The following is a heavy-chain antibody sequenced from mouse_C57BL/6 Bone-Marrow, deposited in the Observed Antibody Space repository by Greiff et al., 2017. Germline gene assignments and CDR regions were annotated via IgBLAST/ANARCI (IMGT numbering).Heavy chain of an antibody. J-gene: IGHJ4*01. CDR3: ARRGDYYYGSSYVDDAMDY. CDR1: GYTFTSYW. D-gene: IGHD1-1*01. Sequence: VKLQQPGAELVKPGASVKLSCKASGYTFTSYWMHWVKQRPGQGLEWIGMIHPNSGSTNYNEKFKSKATLTVDKSSSTAYMQLSSLTSEDSAVYYCARRGDYYYGSSYVDDAMDYWGQGTSVTVSS. CDR2: IHPNSGST. V-gene: IGHV1-64*01.